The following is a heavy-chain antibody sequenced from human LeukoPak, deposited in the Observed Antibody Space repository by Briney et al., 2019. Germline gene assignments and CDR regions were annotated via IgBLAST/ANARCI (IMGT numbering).Heavy chain of an antibody. D-gene: IGHD3-22*01. CDR3: ARDYYDMYAFDI. V-gene: IGHV4-59*11. J-gene: IGHJ3*02. Sequence: SETLSLTCVVSGGSISSHYWSWIRQPPGKGLEWIGYIYYSGSTNYNPSLKSRVTISVDTSKNQFSLKLSSVTAADTAVYYCARDYYDMYAFDIWGQGTMVTVSS. CDR2: IYYSGST. CDR1: GGSISSHY.